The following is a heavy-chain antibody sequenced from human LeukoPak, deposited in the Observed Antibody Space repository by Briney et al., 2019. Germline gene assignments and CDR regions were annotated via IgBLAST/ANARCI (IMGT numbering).Heavy chain of an antibody. V-gene: IGHV5-51*01. D-gene: IGHD3-10*01. CDR2: IYPGDSDT. J-gene: IGHJ3*02. CDR3: ARAGSWFGESRDAFDI. CDR1: GYSFTSYW. Sequence: GESLKISCKGFGYSFTSYWIGWVRQMPGKGLEWMGIIYPGDSDTRYSPSFPGQVTISADKSISTAYLQWSSLKASDTAMYSCARAGSWFGESRDAFDIWGQGTMVTVSS.